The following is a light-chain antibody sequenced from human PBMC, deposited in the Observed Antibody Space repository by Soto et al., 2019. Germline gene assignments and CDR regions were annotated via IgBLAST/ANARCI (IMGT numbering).Light chain of an antibody. CDR3: QQSYSTPRGT. J-gene: IGKJ1*01. CDR2: AAS. Sequence: DIQMTQSPSSLSASVGDRVTITCRASQSISSYLNWYQQKPGKAPKLLIYAASSLQSGVPSRFSGSGSGTDFTLAISSLKPTDFAPYYCQQSYSTPRGTFGQGTKVENK. CDR1: QSISSY. V-gene: IGKV1-39*01.